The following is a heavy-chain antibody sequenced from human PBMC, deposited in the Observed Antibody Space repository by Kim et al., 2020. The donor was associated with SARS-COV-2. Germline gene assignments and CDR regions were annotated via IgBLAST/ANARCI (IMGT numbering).Heavy chain of an antibody. CDR3: AKETGLVSSLVGDVVVVAARYSYGYDYYGMDV. CDR1: GFTFGDYA. D-gene: IGHD2-15*01. J-gene: IGHJ6*02. Sequence: GGSLRLSCAASGFTFGDYAMHWVRQAPWKGLEWVSGISWNSGSIGYADSVKGRFTISRDNAKNSLYLQMNSLRAEDTALYYCAKETGLVSSLVGDVVVVAARYSYGYDYYGMDVWGQGTTVTVSS. V-gene: IGHV3-9*01. CDR2: ISWNSGSI.